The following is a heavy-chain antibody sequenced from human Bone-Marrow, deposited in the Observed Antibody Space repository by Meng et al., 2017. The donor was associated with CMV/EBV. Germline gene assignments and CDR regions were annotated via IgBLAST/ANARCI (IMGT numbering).Heavy chain of an antibody. CDR1: GFTFSSYG. CDR3: ARSRVGSAAIPGDY. V-gene: IGHV3-7*01. J-gene: IGHJ4*02. D-gene: IGHD2-2*02. Sequence: GGSLRPSCAASGFTFSSYGMHWVRQAPGKGLEWVANIKQEGSEKYYVDSVKGRFTISRDNAKNSLYLQMNSLRAEDTAVYYCARSRVGSAAIPGDYWGQGTLVTVSS. CDR2: IKQEGSEK.